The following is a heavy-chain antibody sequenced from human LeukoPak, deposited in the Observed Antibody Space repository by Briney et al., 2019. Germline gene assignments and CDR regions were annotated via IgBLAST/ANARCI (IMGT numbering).Heavy chain of an antibody. CDR3: ASFTVAVAGTPRADY. J-gene: IGHJ4*02. CDR1: GFTFRSNW. Sequence: PGGSLRLSCAASGFTFRSNWMHWVRQAPGKGLVWVSRINSDGSSTSYADSVKGRFTISRDNAKNTLYLQMNSLRAEDTAIYYCASFTVAVAGTPRADYWGQGTLVTVSS. V-gene: IGHV3-74*01. CDR2: INSDGSST. D-gene: IGHD6-19*01.